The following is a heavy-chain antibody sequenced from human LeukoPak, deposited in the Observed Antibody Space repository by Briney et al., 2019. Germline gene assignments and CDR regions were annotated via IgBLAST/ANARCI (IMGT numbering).Heavy chain of an antibody. Sequence: PGGPLRLSCGASGFTFSSYNMNGVRQAPGKGLEWVSYISSSSSTIYYADSVKGRFTISRDNAKNSLYLQMNSLRDEDTAVYYCARVQVYPDWGQGTLVTVSS. CDR3: ARVQVYPD. D-gene: IGHD3-16*02. CDR2: ISSSSSTI. CDR1: GFTFSSYN. V-gene: IGHV3-48*02. J-gene: IGHJ4*02.